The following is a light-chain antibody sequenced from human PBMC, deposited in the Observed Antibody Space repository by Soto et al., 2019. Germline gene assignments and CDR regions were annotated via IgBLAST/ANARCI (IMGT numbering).Light chain of an antibody. CDR3: CSYATSSTWV. J-gene: IGLJ3*02. V-gene: IGLV2-23*02. Sequence: QSALTQPASASGSPGQSITISCTGTSSDVGNYNLVSWYQQRPGKAPKLMIYEVTNRPSGVSNRFSGSKSGNTASLTISGLQAEDEADYYCCSYATSSTWVFGGGTKLTVL. CDR2: EVT. CDR1: SSDVGNYNL.